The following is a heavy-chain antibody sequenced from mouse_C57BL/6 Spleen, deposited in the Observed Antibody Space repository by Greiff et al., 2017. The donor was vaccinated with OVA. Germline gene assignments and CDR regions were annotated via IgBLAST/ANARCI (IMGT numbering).Heavy chain of an antibody. V-gene: IGHV1-72*01. CDR1: GYTFTSYW. CDR2: IDPSSGGT. Sequence: VQLQQPGAELVKPGASVKLSCKASGYTFTSYWMHWVKQRPGRGLEWIGRIDPSSGGTKYNEKFKSKATLTVDKPSSTAYMQLSSLTSEYSAVYYCARTITTVVVPYWYFDVWGTGTTVTVSS. J-gene: IGHJ1*03. D-gene: IGHD1-1*01. CDR3: ARTITTVVVPYWYFDV.